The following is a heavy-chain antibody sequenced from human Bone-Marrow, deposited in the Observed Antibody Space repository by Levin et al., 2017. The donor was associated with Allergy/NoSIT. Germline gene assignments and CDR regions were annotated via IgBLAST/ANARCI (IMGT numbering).Heavy chain of an antibody. CDR3: ARRLRIAAGLYGIDV. D-gene: IGHD6-13*01. CDR1: GGSISSSSYY. J-gene: IGHJ6*02. CDR2: ISYNGRT. Sequence: PGGSLRLSCTVSGGSISSSSYYWGWIRQPPGKGLEWIGTISYNGRTDYIPSLESRVTISVDTSKNHFSLKLSSVTAADTAVYYCARRLRIAAGLYGIDVWGQGTTVTVSS. V-gene: IGHV4-39*02.